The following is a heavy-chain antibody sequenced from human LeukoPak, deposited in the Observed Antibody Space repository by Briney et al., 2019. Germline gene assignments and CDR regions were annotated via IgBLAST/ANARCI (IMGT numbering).Heavy chain of an antibody. Sequence: PSETLSLTCTVSGGSISSGDYYWSWIRQPPGKGLEWIGYIYYSGSTYHNPSLKSRVTISVDTSKNQFSLKLSSVTAADTAVYYCARVPGIAVHMDVWGKGTTVTVSS. CDR3: ARVPGIAVHMDV. CDR1: GGSISSGDYY. D-gene: IGHD6-13*01. CDR2: IYYSGST. J-gene: IGHJ6*03. V-gene: IGHV4-30-4*08.